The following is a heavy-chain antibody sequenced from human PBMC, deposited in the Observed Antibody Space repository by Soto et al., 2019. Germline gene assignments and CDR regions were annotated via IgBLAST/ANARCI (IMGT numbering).Heavy chain of an antibody. V-gene: IGHV1-46*01. CDR3: ARDARNYYDSSGYLDGVFFDY. D-gene: IGHD3-22*01. CDR2: INPSGGST. Sequence: QVQLVQSGAEVKKPGASVKVSCKASGYTFTSYYMHWVRQAPGQGLEWMGIINPSGGSTSYAQKFQGRVTMTRDTSTSTVYMELSSLRSEDTAVYYCARDARNYYDSSGYLDGVFFDYWGQGTLVTVSS. CDR1: GYTFTSYY. J-gene: IGHJ4*02.